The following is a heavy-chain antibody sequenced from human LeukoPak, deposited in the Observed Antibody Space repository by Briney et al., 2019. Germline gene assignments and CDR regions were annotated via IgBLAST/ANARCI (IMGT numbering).Heavy chain of an antibody. CDR1: GFTFDDYA. CDR2: ISWNSGSI. CDR3: AKDDGGYSYGLTYYYYGMDV. Sequence: GGSLRLSCAASGFTFDDYAMHWVRQAPGKGLEWVSGISWNSGSIGYADSAKGRFTISRDNAKNSLYLQMNSLRAEDTALYYCAKDDGGYSYGLTYYYYGMDVWGQGTTVTVSS. J-gene: IGHJ6*02. V-gene: IGHV3-9*01. D-gene: IGHD5-18*01.